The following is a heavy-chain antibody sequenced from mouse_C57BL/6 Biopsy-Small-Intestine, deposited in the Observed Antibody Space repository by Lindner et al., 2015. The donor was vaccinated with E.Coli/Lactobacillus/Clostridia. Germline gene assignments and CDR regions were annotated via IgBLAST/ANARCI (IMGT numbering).Heavy chain of an antibody. CDR3: ARPSYYGYDGAGYFDY. J-gene: IGHJ2*01. CDR1: GYTFTDYW. Sequence: VQLQESGAELATPGASVKLSCKVSGYTFTDYWIHWIKQRPGQGLEWIGYINPSSAYTSSNQKFKDKASLTADRSSTTAYMQLSSLTYEDSAVYFCARPSYYGYDGAGYFDYWGQGTTLTVSS. D-gene: IGHD2-9*01. V-gene: IGHV1-7*01. CDR2: INPSSAYT.